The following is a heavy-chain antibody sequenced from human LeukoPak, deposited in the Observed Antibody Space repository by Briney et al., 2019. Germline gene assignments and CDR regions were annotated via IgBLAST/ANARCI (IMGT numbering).Heavy chain of an antibody. CDR2: INPNSGGT. D-gene: IGHD6-13*01. V-gene: IGHV1-2*02. Sequence: ASVKVSCKASGYTFTGYYMHWVRQAPGQGLEWMGWINPNSGGTNYAQKFQGRVTMTRDTSISTAYMELSRLRSEDTAVYYCARAGSPYSSSWFDPWGQGTLVTVSS. CDR3: ARAGSPYSSSWFDP. J-gene: IGHJ5*02. CDR1: GYTFTGYY.